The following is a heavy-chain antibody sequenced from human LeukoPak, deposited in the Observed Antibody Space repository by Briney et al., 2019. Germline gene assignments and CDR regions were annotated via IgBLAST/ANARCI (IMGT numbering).Heavy chain of an antibody. V-gene: IGHV3-23*01. J-gene: IGHJ4*02. Sequence: PGGSLRLSCAASGFTFTNYAMTWVRQAPGTGLEWISGISKSGDITFYADSVKGRFTISRDTSKSAVYLQMNNLRAEDTAIYYCAKDASTTNNFYFFDYWGQGALATVSS. CDR3: AKDASTTNNFYFFDY. CDR1: GFTFTNYA. D-gene: IGHD1-1*01. CDR2: ISKSGDIT.